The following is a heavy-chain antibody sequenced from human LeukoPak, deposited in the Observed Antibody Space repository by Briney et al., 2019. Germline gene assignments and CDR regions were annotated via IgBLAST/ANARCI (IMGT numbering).Heavy chain of an antibody. J-gene: IGHJ4*02. CDR1: GFTFSSYA. V-gene: IGHV3-23*03. D-gene: IGHD3-22*01. CDR2: IYSGGST. Sequence: GGSLRLSCAASGFTFSSYAMSWVRQAPGKGLEWVSVIYSGGSTYYADSVKGRFTISRDNSKNTLYLQMNSLRAEDTAVYYCAGYDSSGYYYNWGQGTLVTVSS. CDR3: AGYDSSGYYYN.